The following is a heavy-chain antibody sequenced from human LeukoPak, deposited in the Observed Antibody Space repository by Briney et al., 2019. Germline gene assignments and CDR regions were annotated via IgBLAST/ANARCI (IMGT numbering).Heavy chain of an antibody. D-gene: IGHD5-12*01. V-gene: IGHV4-4*02. CDR3: ARVRSGYDYYYGMDV. CDR1: GGSISNTNW. Sequence: SETLSLTCGVSGGSISNTNWWTWVRPPPGKGLEWIGEVNLQGSTNYNPSLKSRVAISVDKSENHISLKLTSVTAADTAVYYCARVRSGYDYYYGMDVWGQGTTVTVSS. J-gene: IGHJ6*02. CDR2: VNLQGST.